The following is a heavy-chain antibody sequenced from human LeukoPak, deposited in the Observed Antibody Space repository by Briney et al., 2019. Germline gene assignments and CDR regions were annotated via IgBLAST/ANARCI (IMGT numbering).Heavy chain of an antibody. CDR3: ARELRQWSPLLVPLDY. CDR1: GYTFTSYG. CDR2: ISAYNGNT. D-gene: IGHD6-19*01. J-gene: IGHJ4*02. V-gene: IGHV1-18*01. Sequence: ASVKVSCKASGYTFTSYGISWVRRAPGQGLEWMGWISAYNGNTNYAQKLQGRVTMTTDTSTSTAYMELRSLRSDDTAVYYCARELRQWSPLLVPLDYWGQGTLVTVSS.